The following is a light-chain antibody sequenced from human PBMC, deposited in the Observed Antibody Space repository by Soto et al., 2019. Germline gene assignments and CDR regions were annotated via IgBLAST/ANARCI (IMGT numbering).Light chain of an antibody. Sequence: QSARTQPASVSGSPGQSITISCTGASSDVGGYNYVSWYQQHPGKAPKLMIYDVSDRPSGVSNRFSGSKSGNTASLTISGLQAEDEADYYCSSYTRSSTRVFGTGTKLTVL. V-gene: IGLV2-14*01. J-gene: IGLJ1*01. CDR3: SSYTRSSTRV. CDR2: DVS. CDR1: SSDVGGYNY.